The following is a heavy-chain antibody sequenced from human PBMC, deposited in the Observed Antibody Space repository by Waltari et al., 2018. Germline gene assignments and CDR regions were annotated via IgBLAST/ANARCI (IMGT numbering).Heavy chain of an antibody. CDR3: ASTTVDTAMDSFDY. V-gene: IGHV1-8*01. CDR2: MNPNSGNT. Sequence: QGLEWMGWMNPNSGNTGYAQKFQGRVTMTRNTSISTAYMELSSLRSEDTAVYYCASTTVDTAMDSFDYWGQGTLVTVSS. D-gene: IGHD5-18*01. J-gene: IGHJ4*02.